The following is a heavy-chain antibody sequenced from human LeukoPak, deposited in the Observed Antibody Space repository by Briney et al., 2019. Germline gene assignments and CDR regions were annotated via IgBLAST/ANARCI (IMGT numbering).Heavy chain of an antibody. J-gene: IGHJ6*02. Sequence: GGSLRPSCASSGFTFSSYAMSWVRQAPGKGLGWFSSLSGSGGSTYYADSVQGRFTISRDTSKTTLYLQMNSLRAEDTAVYYCAKHMGDSEYYGLDVWGQGTTVSVSS. CDR1: GFTFSSYA. CDR3: AKHMGDSEYYGLDV. D-gene: IGHD3-16*01. CDR2: LSGSGGST. V-gene: IGHV3-23*01.